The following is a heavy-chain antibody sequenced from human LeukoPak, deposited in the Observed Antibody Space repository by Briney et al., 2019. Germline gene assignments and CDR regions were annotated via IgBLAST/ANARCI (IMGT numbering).Heavy chain of an antibody. CDR2: VRGSGGST. Sequence: HPGGSLRLSCAASGFTFSSYAMSWVRQAPGQGLEWVSAVRGSGGSTYYADSAKGRFTISRDNSKNTLYLQMNSLRADDTAVYYCAKQRTIWEHLDYWGQGTLVTVSS. V-gene: IGHV3-23*01. D-gene: IGHD3-9*01. CDR1: GFTFSSYA. J-gene: IGHJ4*02. CDR3: AKQRTIWEHLDY.